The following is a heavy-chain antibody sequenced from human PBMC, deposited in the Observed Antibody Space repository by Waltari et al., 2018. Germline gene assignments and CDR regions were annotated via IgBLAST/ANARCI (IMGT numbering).Heavy chain of an antibody. J-gene: IGHJ4*02. V-gene: IGHV3-48*04. Sequence: EVQLVESGGGLVQPGGSLRLSCAASGFTFSSYSMNWVRQAPGKGLGLVSYISSSSSTIYYADSVKGRFTISRDNAKNSLYLQMNIRRAEDTAVYYCARGSITAYYDSSGFPRSYDYWGQGTLVTVSS. CDR2: ISSSSSTI. D-gene: IGHD3-22*01. CDR1: GFTFSSYS. CDR3: ARGSITAYYDSSGFPRSYDY.